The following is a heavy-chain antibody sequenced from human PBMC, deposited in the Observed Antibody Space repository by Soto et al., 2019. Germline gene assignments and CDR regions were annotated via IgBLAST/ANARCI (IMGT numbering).Heavy chain of an antibody. CDR3: AKVSSAWYAGFFDL. CDR1: GFTFNRHA. D-gene: IGHD2-8*01. CDR2: LSDSGGSI. J-gene: IGHJ4*02. Sequence: GGSLRLSCTASGFTFNRHAMTWVRQAPGKGLEWVSGLSDSGGSIYYADSVKGRFTISRDNSMNTLYLQINTLRAEDTAVYYCAKVSSAWYAGFFDLWGQGTLVTVSS. V-gene: IGHV3-23*01.